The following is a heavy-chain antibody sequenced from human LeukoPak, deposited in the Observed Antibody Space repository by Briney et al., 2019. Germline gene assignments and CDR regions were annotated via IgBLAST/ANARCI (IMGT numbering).Heavy chain of an antibody. CDR3: ASYDNSRRLEY. CDR2: IRQDGNEK. D-gene: IGHD3-22*01. J-gene: IGHJ4*02. Sequence: GGSLRLSCAASGFTFSSYSMNWVRQAPGKGLEWVANIRQDGNEKNYVDSVKGRFTISRDNAKNSLYLQMNSLRAEDTAVYYCASYDNSRRLEYWGQGTLVTVSS. CDR1: GFTFSSYS. V-gene: IGHV3-7*01.